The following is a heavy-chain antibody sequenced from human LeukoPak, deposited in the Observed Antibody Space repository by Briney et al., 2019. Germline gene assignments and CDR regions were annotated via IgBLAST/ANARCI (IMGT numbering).Heavy chain of an antibody. Sequence: SETLSLTCTVSGGSIGSYYWSWIRLPAGKGLEWIGRPHTSGSTNYNPSLKSRVTMSVDTSMNQFSLKLSSVTAADTAVYYCARGRWKTGMDTPYYFDYWGQGTLVTVSS. CDR1: GGSIGSYY. J-gene: IGHJ4*02. CDR3: ARGRWKTGMDTPYYFDY. D-gene: IGHD5-18*01. CDR2: PHTSGST. V-gene: IGHV4-4*07.